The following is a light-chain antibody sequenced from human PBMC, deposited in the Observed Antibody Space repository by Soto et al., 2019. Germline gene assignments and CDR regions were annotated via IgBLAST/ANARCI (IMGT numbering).Light chain of an antibody. V-gene: IGKV1-27*01. CDR3: QKYNSAPLT. CDR2: AAS. J-gene: IGKJ4*01. Sequence: QMNQSTSALCASVGDRVTSTCRASQSISNYLAWYQQKPGKVPKLLIYAASTLQSGVPSRFSGSGSGTDFTLTISSLQPEDVATYYCQKYNSAPLTFGGGTKVDIK. CDR1: QSISNY.